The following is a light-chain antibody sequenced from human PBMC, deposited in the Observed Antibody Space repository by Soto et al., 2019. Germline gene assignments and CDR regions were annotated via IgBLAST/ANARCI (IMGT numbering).Light chain of an antibody. CDR3: QQYNNWPIT. V-gene: IGKV3-15*01. CDR1: QSVSSY. CDR2: DAS. J-gene: IGKJ5*01. Sequence: EIVLTQSPATLSLSPGERATLSCRASQSVSSYLAWYQQTPGQAPRLLIYDASNRATGIPARFSGSGSGTEFTLTISSLQSEDFAVYYCQQYNNWPITFGQGTRLEIK.